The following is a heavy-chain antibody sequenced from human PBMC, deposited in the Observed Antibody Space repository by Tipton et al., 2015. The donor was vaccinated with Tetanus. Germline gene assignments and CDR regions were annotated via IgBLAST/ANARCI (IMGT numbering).Heavy chain of an antibody. CDR1: GAPINRGGYL. CDR3: ARALKQLVRVGDY. D-gene: IGHD6-6*01. V-gene: IGHV4-31*03. CDR2: IYFTGTT. J-gene: IGHJ4*02. Sequence: TLSLTCTVSGAPINRGGYLWTWVRQYPGRGLEWIGYIYFTGTTYYNPSLESRLTISIDTSKNQFSLELTSVTAADTAVYYCARALKQLVRVGDYWGQGTLVTVSS.